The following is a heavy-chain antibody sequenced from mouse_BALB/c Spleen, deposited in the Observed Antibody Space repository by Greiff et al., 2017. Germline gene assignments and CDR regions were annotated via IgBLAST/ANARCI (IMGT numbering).Heavy chain of an antibody. J-gene: IGHJ2*01. CDR2: INPYNDGT. CDR3: ARSSYVDPFDY. Sequence: EVQLQESGPELVKPGASVKMSCKASGYTFTSYVMHWVKQKPGQGLEWIGYINPYNDGTKYNEKFKGKATLTSDKSSSTAYMELSSLTSEDSAVYYCARSSYVDPFDYWGQGTTLTVSS. V-gene: IGHV1-14*01. D-gene: IGHD1-1*01. CDR1: GYTFTSYV.